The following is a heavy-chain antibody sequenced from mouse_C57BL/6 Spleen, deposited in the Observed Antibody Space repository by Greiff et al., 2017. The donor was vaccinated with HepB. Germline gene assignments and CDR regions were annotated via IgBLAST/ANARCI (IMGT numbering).Heavy chain of an antibody. D-gene: IGHD1-1*01. CDR1: GFSLTSYG. CDR3: ARKGHGSNPYAMDY. J-gene: IGHJ4*01. CDR2: IWSGGST. Sequence: VKLVESGPGLVQPSQSLSITCTVSGFSLTSYGVHWVRQSPGKGLEWLGVIWSGGSTDYNAAFISRLSISKDNSKSQVFFKMNSLQADDTAIYYCARKGHGSNPYAMDYWGQGTSVTVSS. V-gene: IGHV2-2*01.